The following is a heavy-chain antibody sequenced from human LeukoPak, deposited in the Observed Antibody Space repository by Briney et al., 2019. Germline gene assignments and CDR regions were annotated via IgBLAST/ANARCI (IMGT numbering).Heavy chain of an antibody. D-gene: IGHD1-26*01. CDR3: TIGIVGATLGSNY. Sequence: PGGSLRLSCAASGFAFTKAWMTWVRQVPGKGPEWVGRIKSESDGGAIDYEASVKDRFTISRDDSKNTLYLQMNSLKTEDTAVYHCTIGIVGATLGSNYWGQGTLVTVSS. CDR1: GFAFTKAW. CDR2: IKSESDGGAI. V-gene: IGHV3-15*01. J-gene: IGHJ4*02.